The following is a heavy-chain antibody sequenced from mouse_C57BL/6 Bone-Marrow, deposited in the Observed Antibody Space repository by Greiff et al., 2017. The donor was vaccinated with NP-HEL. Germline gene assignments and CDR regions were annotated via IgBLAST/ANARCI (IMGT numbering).Heavy chain of an antibody. Sequence: VMLVESGAELARPGASVKLSCKASGYTFTSYGISWVKQRTGQGLEWIGEIYPRSGNTYYNEKFKGKATLTADKSSSTAYMELRSLTSEDSAVYFCARGLLQAMDYWGQGTSVTVSS. CDR1: GYTFTSYG. CDR3: ARGLLQAMDY. CDR2: IYPRSGNT. J-gene: IGHJ4*01. D-gene: IGHD2-3*01. V-gene: IGHV1-81*01.